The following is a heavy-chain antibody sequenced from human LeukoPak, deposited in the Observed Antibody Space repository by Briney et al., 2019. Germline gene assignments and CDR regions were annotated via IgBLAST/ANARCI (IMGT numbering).Heavy chain of an antibody. D-gene: IGHD2-8*01. V-gene: IGHV6-1*01. CDR2: TYYRSKWSN. J-gene: IGHJ4*02. CDR1: GDSVSSNLAT. CDR3: ARALGVVFDY. Sequence: SQTLSLTCVIYGDSVSSNLATWNWIRQSPSRDLEWLRRTYYRSKWSNDYAVSVNSRLTINPDTSKNHFSLQLRFVTPEDTALYFCARALGVVFDYWGQGTLVTVSS.